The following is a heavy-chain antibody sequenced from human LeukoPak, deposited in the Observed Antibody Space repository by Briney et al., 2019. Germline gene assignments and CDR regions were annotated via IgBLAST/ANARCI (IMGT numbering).Heavy chain of an antibody. CDR1: GFTFSDYW. CDR2: TNTDGSIT. J-gene: IGHJ4*02. CDR3: ARDRGPRTGFMVREAYDH. D-gene: IGHD3-10*01. V-gene: IGHV3-74*01. Sequence: GGSLRLSCAASGFTFSDYWIHWVRQAPGKGLVWVSRTNTDGSITNYADSVKGRFSISRDNAKNTLYLQMSSLRAEDTAVYYCARDRGPRTGFMVREAYDHWGQGTLVTVSS.